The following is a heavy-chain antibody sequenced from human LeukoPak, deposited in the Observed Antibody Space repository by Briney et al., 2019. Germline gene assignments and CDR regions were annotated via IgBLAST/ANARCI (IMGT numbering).Heavy chain of an antibody. CDR1: GYTFTDYY. CDR2: INPNSGGT. J-gene: IGHJ3*02. V-gene: IGHV1-2*02. CDR3: ARGTIRSDAFDI. Sequence: GASVKVSCKASGYTFTDYYIQWVRQAPGQGLEWMGWINPNSGGTNYAQKFQGRVTMTRDTSISTAYMELSRLRSDDTTVYYCARGTIRSDAFDIWGQGTMVTVSS. D-gene: IGHD1-14*01.